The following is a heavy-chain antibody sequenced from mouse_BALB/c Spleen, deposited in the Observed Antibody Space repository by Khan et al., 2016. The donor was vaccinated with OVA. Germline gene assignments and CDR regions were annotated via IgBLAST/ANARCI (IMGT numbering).Heavy chain of an antibody. D-gene: IGHD2-3*01. CDR1: GFSLTSYG. CDR3: ARWFDGYSSLYAMDY. J-gene: IGHJ4*01. CDR2: IWSDGST. V-gene: IGHV2-6*02. Sequence: VELVESGPGLVAPSQSQSITCTVSGFSLTSYGVHWVRQPPGKGLEWLVVIWSDGSTNYNSVLKSRLSISKDNSKSQVFLKMNSLQTDDTAIYYCARWFDGYSSLYAMDYWGQGTSVTVSS.